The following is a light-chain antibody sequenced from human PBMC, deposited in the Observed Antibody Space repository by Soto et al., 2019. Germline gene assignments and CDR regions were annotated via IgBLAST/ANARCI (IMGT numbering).Light chain of an antibody. CDR1: QDISNY. J-gene: IGKJ4*01. Sequence: DLQMTQSPSSLSASVGDRVTITCQASQDISNYLNCYQQKPGKAPKLLIYDASNLETGVPSRFSGSGSGTDFTFTISSLQPEDIATYYCQQYDNLLTFGGGTKVEIK. V-gene: IGKV1-33*01. CDR3: QQYDNLLT. CDR2: DAS.